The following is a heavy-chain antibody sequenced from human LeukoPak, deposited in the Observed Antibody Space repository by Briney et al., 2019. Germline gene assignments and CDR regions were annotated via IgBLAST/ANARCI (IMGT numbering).Heavy chain of an antibody. CDR3: VKESGFMVAPNSAFDI. V-gene: IGHV3-64D*06. CDR2: ISRNGGST. D-gene: IGHD4/OR15-4a*01. Sequence: GGSLRLSCSASGFTFNSYPVHWVRQAPGKGLEYVAGISRNGGSTYYADSVKGRFTISRDNSKNTLYLQMSSLRAEDTAVYYCVKESGFMVAPNSAFDIWGQGTMVTVSS. CDR1: GFTFNSYP. J-gene: IGHJ3*02.